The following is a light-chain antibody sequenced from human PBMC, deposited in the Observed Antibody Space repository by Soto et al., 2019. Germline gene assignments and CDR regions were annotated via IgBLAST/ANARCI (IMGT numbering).Light chain of an antibody. CDR1: PSISNW. Sequence: DIQMTQSPSTLSASVGDRVTITCRASPSISNWLAWYQQKPGQAPNLLIYKASILESGVPSRFSGSVSGTEFTRTISSLQPDDFATYYCQQYDTFTNFGHGTQLEIK. CDR3: QQYDTFTN. V-gene: IGKV1-5*03. CDR2: KAS. J-gene: IGKJ5*01.